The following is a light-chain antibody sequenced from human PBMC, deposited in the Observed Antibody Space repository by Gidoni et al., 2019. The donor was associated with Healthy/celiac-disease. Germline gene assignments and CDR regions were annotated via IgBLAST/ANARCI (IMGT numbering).Light chain of an antibody. V-gene: IGKV3-20*01. Sequence: EIVSTQSPGTPSWSPGESANLSCRARQSVSSSYLAWYQQKPGQAPRLLIYGASSRATGIPARFSGSGSGTDFTLTISRLEPEDFAVYYCQQYGSSLYTFGQGTKLEIK. CDR2: GAS. J-gene: IGKJ2*01. CDR3: QQYGSSLYT. CDR1: QSVSSSY.